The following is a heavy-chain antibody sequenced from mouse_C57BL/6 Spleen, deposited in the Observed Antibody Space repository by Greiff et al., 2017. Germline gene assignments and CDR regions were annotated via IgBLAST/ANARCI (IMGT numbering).Heavy chain of an antibody. CDR3: ARRAYYYGSSERTYYFDY. D-gene: IGHD1-1*01. Sequence: EVQLQESGGDLVKPGGSLKLSCAASGFTFSSYGMSWVRQTPDKRLEWVATISSGGSYTYYPDSVKGRFTISRDNAKNTLYLQMSSLKSEDTAMYYCARRAYYYGSSERTYYFDYWGQGTTLTVSS. CDR1: GFTFSSYG. V-gene: IGHV5-6*01. CDR2: ISSGGSYT. J-gene: IGHJ2*01.